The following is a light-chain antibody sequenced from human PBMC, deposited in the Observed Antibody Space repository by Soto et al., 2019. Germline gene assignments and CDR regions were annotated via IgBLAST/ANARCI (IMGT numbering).Light chain of an antibody. CDR3: SSYTSSSLYV. V-gene: IGLV2-14*01. J-gene: IGLJ1*01. CDR1: SSEVGGYNY. Sequence: QSVLTQPASVSGSPGQSITISCTGTSSEVGGYNYVSWYQQHPGKTPKIIIYDVSNRPSGVFNRFSGSKSGNTASLTISGLQAEDEADYYCSSYTSSSLYVFGTGTKVTVL. CDR2: DVS.